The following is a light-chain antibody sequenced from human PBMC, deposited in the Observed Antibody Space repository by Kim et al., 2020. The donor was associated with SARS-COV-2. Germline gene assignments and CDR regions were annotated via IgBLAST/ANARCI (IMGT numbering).Light chain of an antibody. CDR1: RSVNWH. Sequence: LSQGERATRSCRASRSVNWHLAWYQQKFGQAPRLLIYDASTRATGIPARFSGSGSGTDFTLTITSLEPEDFAVYYCQQGSNRPLTFGGGTKVDIK. J-gene: IGKJ4*01. CDR2: DAS. CDR3: QQGSNRPLT. V-gene: IGKV3-11*01.